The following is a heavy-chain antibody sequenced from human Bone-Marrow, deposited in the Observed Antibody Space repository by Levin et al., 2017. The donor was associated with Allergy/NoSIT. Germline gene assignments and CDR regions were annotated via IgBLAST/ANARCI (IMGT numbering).Heavy chain of an antibody. J-gene: IGHJ4*02. CDR3: ARGRGPPRTTLTF. CDR1: GGSFSGYY. D-gene: IGHD3-16*01. V-gene: IGHV4-34*01. CDR2: INHSGST. Sequence: KASETLSLTCAVYGGSFSGYYWSWIRQPPGKGLEWIGEINHSGSTNYNPSLKSRVTISVDTSKNQFSLKLSSVTAADTAVYYCARGRGPPRTTLTFWDQGTLVTVSS.